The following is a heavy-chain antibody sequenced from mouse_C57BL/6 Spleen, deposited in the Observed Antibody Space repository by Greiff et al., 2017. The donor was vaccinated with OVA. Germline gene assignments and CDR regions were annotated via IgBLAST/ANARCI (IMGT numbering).Heavy chain of an antibody. J-gene: IGHJ3*01. V-gene: IGHV1-22*01. D-gene: IGHD3-1*01. CDR1: GYTFTDYN. Sequence: EVMLVESGPELVKPGASVKMSCKASGYTFTDYNMHWVKQSHGKSLEWIGYINPNNGGTSYNQKFKGKATLTVNKSSSTAYMELRSLTSEDSAVYYCARSGDCPFAYWGQGTLVTVSA. CDR2: INPNNGGT. CDR3: ARSGDCPFAY.